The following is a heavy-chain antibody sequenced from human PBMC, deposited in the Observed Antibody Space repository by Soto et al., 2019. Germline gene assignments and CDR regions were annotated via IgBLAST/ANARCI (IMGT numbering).Heavy chain of an antibody. CDR2: ISAYNGNT. J-gene: IGHJ4*02. CDR1: GYTFTSYG. V-gene: IGHV1-18*01. CDR3: ARLRVPSASSSDLDY. D-gene: IGHD3-10*01. Sequence: ASVKVSCKASGYTFTSYGISWVRQAPGQGLEWMGWISAYNGNTNYAQKLQGRVTMTTDTSTSTAYMELRSLRSDDTAVYYCARLRVPSASSSDLDYWGQGTLVTVSS.